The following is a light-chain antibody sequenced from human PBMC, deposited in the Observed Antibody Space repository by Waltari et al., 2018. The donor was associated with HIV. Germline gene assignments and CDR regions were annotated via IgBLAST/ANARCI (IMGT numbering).Light chain of an antibody. CDR3: AAWDENLNGL. Sequence: QSVLTQPPSASGTPGQRVTISCSASSSNIGPTTVHWYQHLPGSAPKLLIYSNNQRPSGVPDRFSASKSGTSASLAISGLRSEDEAEYYCAAWDENLNGLFGGGTKLTVL. CDR2: SNN. J-gene: IGLJ3*02. CDR1: SSNIGPTT. V-gene: IGLV1-44*01.